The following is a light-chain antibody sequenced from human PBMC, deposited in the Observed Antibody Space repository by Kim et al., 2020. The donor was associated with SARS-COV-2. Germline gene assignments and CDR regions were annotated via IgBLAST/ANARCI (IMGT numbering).Light chain of an antibody. J-gene: IGLJ2*01. Sequence: SYELTQPLSVSVALGQTARITCGGNNIGSKNVHWYQQKPGQAPVLVIYRDSNRPSGIPDRFSGSNSGNTATLTISRAQAGDEADYYCQVWDSSSVLFGGGTQLTV. CDR3: QVWDSSSVL. CDR2: RDS. V-gene: IGLV3-9*01. CDR1: NIGSKN.